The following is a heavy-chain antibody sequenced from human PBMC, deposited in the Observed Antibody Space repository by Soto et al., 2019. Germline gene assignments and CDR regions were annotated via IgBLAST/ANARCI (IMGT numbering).Heavy chain of an antibody. CDR3: AHRGGKDTFWNGGYFDF. CDR1: GFSLNSGGVG. V-gene: IGHV2-5*02. J-gene: IGHJ4*02. CDR2: IFWDDDK. Sequence: QITLMESGPTLVKPTQTLTLTCTFSGFSLNSGGVGVGWIRQPQGRALEWLAVIFWDDDKRYSPSLKSRLTSFKDTTKNQVVLLMTNMDPVDTGTSYWAHRGGKDTFWNGGYFDFWGQGTMVTVSS. D-gene: IGHD3-3*01.